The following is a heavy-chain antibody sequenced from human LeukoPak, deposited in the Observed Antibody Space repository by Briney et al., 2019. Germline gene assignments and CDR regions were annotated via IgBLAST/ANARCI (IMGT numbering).Heavy chain of an antibody. CDR3: ATRESQLAAFDI. Sequence: SETLSLTFTVSGGSISSSSYYWGWIRQPPGKGLEWIGSIYYSGSTYYNPSLKSRVTVSVDTSKNQFSLKLSSVTAADTAVYYCATRESQLAAFDIWGQGTMVTVSS. CDR2: IYYSGST. V-gene: IGHV4-39*07. D-gene: IGHD6-6*01. J-gene: IGHJ3*02. CDR1: GGSISSSSYY.